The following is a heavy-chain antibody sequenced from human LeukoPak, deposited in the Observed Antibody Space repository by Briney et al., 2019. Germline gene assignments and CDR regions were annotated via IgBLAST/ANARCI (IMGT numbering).Heavy chain of an antibody. CDR3: ARVIKGQGAFDI. CDR1: GGSISSGGYS. V-gene: IGHV4-30-2*01. Sequence: PSQTLSLTCAVSGGSISSGGYSWSWIRQPPGKGLEWIGYIYHSGSTYYNPSLKSRVTISVDRSKNQFSLKLSSVTAADTAVYYCARVIKGQGAFDIWGQGTTVTVSS. CDR2: IYHSGST. D-gene: IGHD5-24*01. J-gene: IGHJ3*02.